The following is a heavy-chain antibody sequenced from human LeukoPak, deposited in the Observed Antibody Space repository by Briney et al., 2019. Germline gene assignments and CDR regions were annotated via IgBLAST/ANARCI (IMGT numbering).Heavy chain of an antibody. D-gene: IGHD3-22*01. Sequence: ASVKVSCKASGYTFTNYDINWVRQATGEGLEWMGWMNPNSGNTGYAQKFQGRVTITRNTSISTAYMELSSLTSEDTAVYYCAKDRSSGYWKFEGFDYWGQGTLVTVSS. CDR1: GYTFTNYD. CDR2: MNPNSGNT. CDR3: AKDRSSGYWKFEGFDY. J-gene: IGHJ4*02. V-gene: IGHV1-8*03.